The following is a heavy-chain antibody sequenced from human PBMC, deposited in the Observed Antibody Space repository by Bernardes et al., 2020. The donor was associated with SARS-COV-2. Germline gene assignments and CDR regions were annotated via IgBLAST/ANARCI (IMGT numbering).Heavy chain of an antibody. V-gene: IGHV1-46*01. J-gene: IGHJ4*02. D-gene: IGHD1-1*01. CDR2: SGSKGCYT. CDR1: RFILTSYY. Sequence: SVTVSRQSTRFILTSYYLHWVRQPPGQGIEWMGLSGSKGCYTSYAQKFQGSVTMARDTSTTTDYMELSRLTSEDTAIDPWARAHPPTIDFGGQGTLVTVST. CDR3: ARAHPPTIDF.